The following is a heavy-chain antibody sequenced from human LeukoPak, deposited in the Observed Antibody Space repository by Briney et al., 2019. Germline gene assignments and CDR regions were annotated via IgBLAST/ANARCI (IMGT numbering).Heavy chain of an antibody. CDR3: AKDMHCYDSSGYPPHY. D-gene: IGHD3-22*01. CDR2: ISSSSSTI. Sequence: GGSLRLSCAASGFTFSRYSMNWVRQAPGKGLEWVSYISSSSSTIYYADSVKGRFTISRDNAKNSLYLQMNSLRAEDTAVYYCAKDMHCYDSSGYPPHYWGQGTLVTVSS. V-gene: IGHV3-48*01. CDR1: GFTFSRYS. J-gene: IGHJ4*02.